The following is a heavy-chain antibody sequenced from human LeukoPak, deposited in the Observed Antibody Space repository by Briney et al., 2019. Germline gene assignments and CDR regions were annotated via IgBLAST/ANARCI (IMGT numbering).Heavy chain of an antibody. CDR1: GYTFTGYA. V-gene: IGHV7-4-1*01. Sequence: ASVKVSCKASGYTFTGYAMNWVRQAPGQGLEWMGWINTNTGNPTYAQGFTGRFVFSLDTSVSTAYLQICSLKAEDTAVYYCAGRYSSNTYYYGMDVWGQGTTVTVSS. D-gene: IGHD6-13*01. J-gene: IGHJ6*02. CDR2: INTNTGNP. CDR3: AGRYSSNTYYYGMDV.